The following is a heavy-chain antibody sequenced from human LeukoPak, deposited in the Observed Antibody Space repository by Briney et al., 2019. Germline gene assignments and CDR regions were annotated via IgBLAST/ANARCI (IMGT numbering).Heavy chain of an antibody. D-gene: IGHD3-10*01. Sequence: PSATLSLTCTVSAGSISSGGYYWSWIRQHPGKGLEWIGYIYYSGSTYYNPSLKSRVTISVDTSKKQFSLKLSSVTAADTAVYYCARDHFGELMPWGQGTLVTVSS. J-gene: IGHJ5*02. CDR2: IYYSGST. V-gene: IGHV4-31*03. CDR1: AGSISSGGYY. CDR3: ARDHFGELMP.